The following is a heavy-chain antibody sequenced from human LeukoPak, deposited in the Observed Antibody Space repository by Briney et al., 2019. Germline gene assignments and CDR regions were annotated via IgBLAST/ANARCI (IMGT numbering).Heavy chain of an antibody. Sequence: GGSLRLSCAASGFTFSSYAMNWVRQAPGKGLEWVSAISGSGGSTYYADSVKGRFTISRDKSKNTLYLQMNSLGAEDTAVYYCAKALLVRGALEGQYFDYWGQGTLVTVSS. CDR2: ISGSGGST. CDR1: GFTFSSYA. J-gene: IGHJ4*02. V-gene: IGHV3-23*01. D-gene: IGHD3-10*01. CDR3: AKALLVRGALEGQYFDY.